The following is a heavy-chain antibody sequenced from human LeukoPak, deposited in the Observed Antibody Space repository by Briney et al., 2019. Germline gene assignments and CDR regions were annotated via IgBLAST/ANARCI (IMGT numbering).Heavy chain of an antibody. Sequence: PGGSLRLSCAASGFTFSSYAMSWVRQAPGKGLEWVSAISGSGGSTYYADSVKGRFTISRDSSKNTLYLQMNSLRAEDTAVYYCASRGVLLPFSYWGQGTLVTVSS. CDR1: GFTFSSYA. V-gene: IGHV3-23*01. CDR2: ISGSGGST. D-gene: IGHD1-26*01. CDR3: ASRGVLLPFSY. J-gene: IGHJ4*02.